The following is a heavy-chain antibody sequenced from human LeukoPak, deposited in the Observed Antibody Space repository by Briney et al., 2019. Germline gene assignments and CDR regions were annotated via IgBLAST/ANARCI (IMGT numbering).Heavy chain of an antibody. Sequence: SETLSLTCTVSGGSISSYYWSWIRQPPGKGLEWIGYIYYSGSTKYNPSLKTRVTISVDTSKNQFSLKLSSVAAADTAVYYCARHPAYCGGDCCFDYWGQGTLVTVSS. V-gene: IGHV4-59*08. CDR2: IYYSGST. D-gene: IGHD2-21*02. CDR3: ARHPAYCGGDCCFDY. CDR1: GGSISSYY. J-gene: IGHJ4*02.